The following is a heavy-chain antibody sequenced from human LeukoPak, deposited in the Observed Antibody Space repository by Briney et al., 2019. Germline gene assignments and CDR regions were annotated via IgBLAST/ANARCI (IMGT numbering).Heavy chain of an antibody. Sequence: ASVKVSCKASGGTFSSYAISWVRQAPGQGLEWMGGIIPIFGTANYAQKFQGRVTITTDESTSTAYMELSSLRSEDTAVYYCASGILYPSYQYYFDYWGQGTLVTVSS. D-gene: IGHD1-26*01. CDR3: ASGILYPSYQYYFDY. CDR1: GGTFSSYA. J-gene: IGHJ4*02. CDR2: IIPIFGTA. V-gene: IGHV1-69*05.